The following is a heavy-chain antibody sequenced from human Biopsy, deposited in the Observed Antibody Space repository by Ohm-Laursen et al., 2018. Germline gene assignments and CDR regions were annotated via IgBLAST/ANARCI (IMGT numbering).Heavy chain of an antibody. V-gene: IGHV4-59*01. CDR2: IYYTGKT. CDR1: RDSISNYY. J-gene: IGHJ6*02. Sequence: TLSLTCTVSRDSISNYYWPWIRQSPGKGLEWIGYIYYTGKTTYNPSLESRITISVDTSKNKFSLQLDSMTAADTAVYYCGRVWLWRGYGMDVWGQGTTVTVSS. CDR3: GRVWLWRGYGMDV. D-gene: IGHD6-19*01.